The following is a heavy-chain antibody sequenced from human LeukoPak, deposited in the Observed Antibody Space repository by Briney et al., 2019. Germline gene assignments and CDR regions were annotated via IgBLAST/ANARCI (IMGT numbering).Heavy chain of an antibody. CDR3: ARDKDTMVRGRSFGFDP. CDR2: ISGSGGST. V-gene: IGHV3-23*01. J-gene: IGHJ5*02. D-gene: IGHD3-10*01. CDR1: GFTFSSYA. Sequence: PGGSLRLSCAASGFTFSSYAMSWVRQAPGKGLEWVSAISGSGGSTYYADSVKGRFTISRDNAKNSLYLQMNSLRAEDTAVYYCARDKDTMVRGRSFGFDPWGQGTLVTVSS.